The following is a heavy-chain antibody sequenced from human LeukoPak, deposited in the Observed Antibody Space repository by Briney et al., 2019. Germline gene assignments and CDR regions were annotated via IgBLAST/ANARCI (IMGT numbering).Heavy chain of an antibody. CDR2: INHEGGGI. J-gene: IGHJ6*02. CDR1: GFTFSESW. V-gene: IGHV3-7*01. CDR3: ATYINWVAGDV. Sequence: GGSLRLSCAASGFTFSESWMTWVRQVPGLGLEWVAHINHEGGGIQYVDSAKGRFTISRDNAKGSVYLQMNSLRAEDTAIYHCATYINWVAGDVWGQGTTVIVSS. D-gene: IGHD1-1*01.